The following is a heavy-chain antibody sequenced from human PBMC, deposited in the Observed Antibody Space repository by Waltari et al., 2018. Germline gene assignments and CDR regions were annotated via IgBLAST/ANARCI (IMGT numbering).Heavy chain of an antibody. CDR3: ARLTAVSGWFDP. CDR2: IYPGDSDT. V-gene: IGHV5-51*01. Sequence: EVQLVQSGAEVKKPGESLKISCKGSGYTFTKYWLVWVRQMPGKGLEWMGIIYPGDSDTRYSPSFQGQVTISADKSLSTAYLQWSSLEASDTARYYCARLTAVSGWFDPWGQGTLVTVSS. D-gene: IGHD5-18*01. J-gene: IGHJ5*02. CDR1: GYTFTKYW.